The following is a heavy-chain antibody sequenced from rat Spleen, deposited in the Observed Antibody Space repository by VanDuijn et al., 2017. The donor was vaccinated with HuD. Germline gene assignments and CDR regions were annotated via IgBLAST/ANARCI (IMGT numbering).Heavy chain of an antibody. V-gene: IGHV5-19*01. Sequence: EVQLVESGGGLVQPGRSLKLSCAASGFTFSDYAMNWIRQAPTKVLEWVASISPTGGSTHYRDSVKGRLTIPRDNAENTLYLQMNSLRSEDTATDYGARHSQKYYGYSHFEYWGQGVMVTVSS. D-gene: IGHD1-7*01. CDR3: ARHSQKYYGYSHFEY. CDR1: GFTFSDYA. J-gene: IGHJ2*01. CDR2: ISPTGGST.